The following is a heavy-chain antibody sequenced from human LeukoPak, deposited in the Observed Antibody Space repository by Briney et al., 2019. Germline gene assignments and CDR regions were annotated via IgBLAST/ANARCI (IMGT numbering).Heavy chain of an antibody. CDR3: ARVEEGYGSGRRENYYYYYMDV. D-gene: IGHD3-10*01. J-gene: IGHJ6*03. Sequence: SETLSLTCTVSGGSISSYYWSWIRQPPGKGLEWIGYIYYSGSTNYKPSLKSRVTISVDTSKNQFSLKLSSVTAADTAVYYCARVEEGYGSGRRENYYYYYMDVWGKGTTVTISS. CDR2: IYYSGST. V-gene: IGHV4-59*01. CDR1: GGSISSYY.